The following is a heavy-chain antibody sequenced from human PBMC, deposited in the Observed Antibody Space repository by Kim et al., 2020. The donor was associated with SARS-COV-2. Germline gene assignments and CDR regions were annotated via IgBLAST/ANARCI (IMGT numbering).Heavy chain of an antibody. CDR3: SADVHH. CDR1: GYTSANSY. V-gene: IGHV1-46*01. Sequence: ASVKVSCRTSGYTSANSYIHWVRQAPGQGLEWMGHQHSSTCATIYAPKFQGRLTMTGDTSTRTFYMELSGLRFEDTAVYYCSADVHHWGQGTLVTLSS. J-gene: IGHJ1*01. CDR2: QHSSTCAT.